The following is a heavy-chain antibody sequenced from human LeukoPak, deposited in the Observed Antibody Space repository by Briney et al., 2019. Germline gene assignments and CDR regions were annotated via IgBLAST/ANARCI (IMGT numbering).Heavy chain of an antibody. D-gene: IGHD7-27*01. Sequence: SQTPSLTCAISGDSVSSNSGAWNWLRQSPSRGLEWLGRTYYRSKWYSDYAVSVKSRITIDPDTSKNQFSLQLNSVTPEDTAVYYCTRDWGNFFDYWGQGALVTVSS. V-gene: IGHV6-1*01. CDR2: TYYRSKWYS. CDR3: TRDWGNFFDY. J-gene: IGHJ4*02. CDR1: GDSVSSNSGA.